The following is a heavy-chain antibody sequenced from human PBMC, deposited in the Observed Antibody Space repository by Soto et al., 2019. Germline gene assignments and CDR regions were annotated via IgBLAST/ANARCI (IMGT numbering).Heavy chain of an antibody. CDR3: EKGFDGYNPDC. D-gene: IGHD5-12*01. V-gene: IGHV3-23*01. J-gene: IGHJ4*02. Sequence: EVQLLESGGGLVQPGGSLRLSCAASGFTFRSYVMNWVRQAPGKGLEWVSGISSSGGSTYYADSVKGRFNISKDNFKNMLYLQMLSLRSEDTGLYDCEKGFDGYNPDCWGQGTLVTVS. CDR2: ISSSGGST. CDR1: GFTFRSYV.